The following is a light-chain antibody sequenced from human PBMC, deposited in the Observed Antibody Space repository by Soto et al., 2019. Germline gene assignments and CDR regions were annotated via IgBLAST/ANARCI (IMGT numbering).Light chain of an antibody. Sequence: EKVMTQSPATLSVSPGERATLSCRASQNVKTRLAWYQQKPGQAPRLLIYDAFTRATGIPARFSGSASGTEFSLPCGSLQDEDFAVLYCQQYDECPLEFGGGTTVEIK. CDR2: DAF. CDR3: QQYDECPLE. CDR1: QNVKTR. J-gene: IGKJ4*02. V-gene: IGKV3-15*01.